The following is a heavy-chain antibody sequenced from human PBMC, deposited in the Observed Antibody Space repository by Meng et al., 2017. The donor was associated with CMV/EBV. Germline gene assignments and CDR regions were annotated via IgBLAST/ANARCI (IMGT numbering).Heavy chain of an antibody. Sequence: GESLKISYAASGFTFSSYSINWVRQAPGKGLEWVSSISSSSSYIYYADSVKGRFTISRDNAKNSLYLQMNSLRAEDTAVYYCARELTPGGNWGQGTLVTVSS. J-gene: IGHJ4*02. CDR1: GFTFSSYS. CDR2: ISSSSSYI. CDR3: ARELTPGGN. D-gene: IGHD1-26*01. V-gene: IGHV3-21*01.